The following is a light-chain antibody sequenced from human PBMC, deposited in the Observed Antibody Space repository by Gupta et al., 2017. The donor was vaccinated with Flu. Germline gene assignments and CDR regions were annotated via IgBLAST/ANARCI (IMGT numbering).Light chain of an antibody. Sequence: IQMTQSPPSLPASVGDRVTITCRASQNINTYLNWYQQRPGKSPKLLIYGASSLESGVPSRFSGSGSGTNFILTLSSLQAEDFATYYCQQTHSAPPTFGQGTKLDIK. CDR2: GAS. CDR3: QQTHSAPPT. V-gene: IGKV1-39*01. J-gene: IGKJ2*01. CDR1: QNINTY.